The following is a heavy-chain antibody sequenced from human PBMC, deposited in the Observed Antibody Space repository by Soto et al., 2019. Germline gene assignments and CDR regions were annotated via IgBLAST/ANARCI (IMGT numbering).Heavy chain of an antibody. Sequence: PGESLKISCKGSGYSFTSYWSSWVRQMPGKGLEWMGRIDPSDSYTNYSPSFQGHVTISADKSISTAYLQWSSLKASDTAMYYCAIQDGYSSSRYSSYYGMDVWGQGTTVTVSS. J-gene: IGHJ6*02. D-gene: IGHD6-6*01. CDR3: AIQDGYSSSRYSSYYGMDV. CDR2: IDPSDSYT. CDR1: GYSFTSYW. V-gene: IGHV5-10-1*01.